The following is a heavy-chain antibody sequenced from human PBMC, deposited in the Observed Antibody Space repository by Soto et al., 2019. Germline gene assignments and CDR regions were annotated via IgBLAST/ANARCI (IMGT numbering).Heavy chain of an antibody. V-gene: IGHV3-74*01. CDR3: AKGYSGYDYAY. J-gene: IGHJ4*02. Sequence: PGGSLRLSCAASGFTFRSYWMHWVRQAPGKGLVWVSRINSDGSSTRYAASVKGRFTISRDNAKNPLYLQMNSLRAEDTAVYFWAKGYSGYDYAYWGQGTLVTVSS. CDR2: INSDGSST. CDR1: GFTFRSYW. D-gene: IGHD5-12*01.